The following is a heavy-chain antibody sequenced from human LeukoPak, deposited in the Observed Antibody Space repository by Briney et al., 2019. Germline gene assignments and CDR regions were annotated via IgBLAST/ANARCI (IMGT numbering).Heavy chain of an antibody. Sequence: GGSLRLSCAASGFTFSDYYMSWIRQAPGKGLEWVSYISSSGSTIYYADSVKGRFTISRDNAKNSLYLQMNSLRAEDTAVYYCARDLCSGGSCYFGFDYWGQGTLVTVSS. V-gene: IGHV3-11*01. CDR3: ARDLCSGGSCYFGFDY. CDR1: GFTFSDYY. D-gene: IGHD2-15*01. CDR2: ISSSGSTI. J-gene: IGHJ4*02.